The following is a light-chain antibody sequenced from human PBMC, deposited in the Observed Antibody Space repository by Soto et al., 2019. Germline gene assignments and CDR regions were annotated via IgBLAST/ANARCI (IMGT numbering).Light chain of an antibody. CDR2: DAS. Sequence: EIVLTQSPATLSLSPGETATLSCRASQSVSDYLAWYQQKPGQAPRLLIYDASNRATGIPARFSGSGSGTDFTLTISSLEPEDFAVYYCQQRGVWPFTFGPGTKVDIK. V-gene: IGKV3-11*01. CDR3: QQRGVWPFT. J-gene: IGKJ3*01. CDR1: QSVSDY.